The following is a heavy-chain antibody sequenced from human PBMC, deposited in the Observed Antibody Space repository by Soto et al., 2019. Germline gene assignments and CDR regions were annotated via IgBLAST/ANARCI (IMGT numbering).Heavy chain of an antibody. D-gene: IGHD6-13*01. CDR2: ISTSGGTT. J-gene: IGHJ1*01. Sequence: GGSLRLSCAASGFTFSNFDMSWVRQAPGKGLEWVSGISTSGGTTYYADSVKGRFTSSRDNSKNTLYLQMTSLRAEDTAVYYCATGTAAPAHWGQGTLVTVSS. CDR3: ATGTAAPAH. V-gene: IGHV3-23*01. CDR1: GFTFSNFD.